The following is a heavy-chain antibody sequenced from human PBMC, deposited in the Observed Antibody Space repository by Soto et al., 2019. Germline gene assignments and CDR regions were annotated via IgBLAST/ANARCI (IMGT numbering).Heavy chain of an antibody. CDR2: VHHSWGS. CDR3: ARQGFGPLHGLVDV. J-gene: IGHJ6*02. D-gene: IGHD3-10*01. Sequence: QVQLQESGPGLVKPSETLSLSCTVSGGSISSYYWSWFRQSPGKRMEWIGYVHHSWGSSYNPSLRSRVAISRGTSRSQFSLKVTSGAATDTAVYYCARQGFGPLHGLVDVWCQGTTVTVSS. V-gene: IGHV4-59*08. CDR1: GGSISSYY.